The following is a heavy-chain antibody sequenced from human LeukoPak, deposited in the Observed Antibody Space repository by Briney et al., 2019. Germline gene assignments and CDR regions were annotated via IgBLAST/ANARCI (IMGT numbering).Heavy chain of an antibody. D-gene: IGHD3-22*01. CDR1: GFTFSTYG. CDR3: ARDGGYHSSGPFDY. Sequence: PGRSLRLSCAASGFTFSTYGMHWVRQAPGKGLEWVAAIWYDGSSNYYADSVKGRFTISRDNSKNTLYLQMNSLRAEDTAVYYCARDGGYHSSGPFDYWGQGTLVTVSS. J-gene: IGHJ4*02. V-gene: IGHV3-33*01. CDR2: IWYDGSSN.